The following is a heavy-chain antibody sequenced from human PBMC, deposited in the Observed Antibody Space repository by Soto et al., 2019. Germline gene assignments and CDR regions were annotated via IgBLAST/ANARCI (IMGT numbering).Heavy chain of an antibody. CDR1: GGSISSYY. CDR2: IYYSGST. D-gene: IGHD3-3*01. Sequence: PSETLSLTCTVSGGSISSYYWSWIRQPPGKGLEWIGYIYYSGSTNYNPSLKSRVTISVGTSKNQFSLKLSSVTAADTAVYYCARDSGIFVFDPWGQGTLVTVSS. V-gene: IGHV4-59*01. CDR3: ARDSGIFVFDP. J-gene: IGHJ5*02.